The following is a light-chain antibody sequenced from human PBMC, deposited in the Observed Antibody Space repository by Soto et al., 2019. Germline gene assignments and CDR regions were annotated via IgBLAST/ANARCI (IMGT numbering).Light chain of an antibody. CDR1: NSDVGRYHY. CDR2: EVN. J-gene: IGLJ1*01. Sequence: QSVLAQPASVSGSPGQSITISCTGTNSDVGRYHYVSWFQQHPGKVPKLLIYEVNNRPSGVSDRFSGSKSANTASLTISGLQAEDEADYYCNAYTSRSTYVFGTGTKLTVL. CDR3: NAYTSRSTYV. V-gene: IGLV2-14*01.